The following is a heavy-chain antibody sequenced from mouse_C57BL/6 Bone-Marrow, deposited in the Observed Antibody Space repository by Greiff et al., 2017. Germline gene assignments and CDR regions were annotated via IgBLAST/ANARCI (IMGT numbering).Heavy chain of an antibody. J-gene: IGHJ4*01. CDR1: GFTFSSYG. CDR2: ISSGGSYT. Sequence: EVKLMESGGDLVKPGGSLKLSCAASGFTFSSYGMSWVRQTPDKRLEWVATISSGGSYTYYPDSVKGRFTISRDNAKNTLYLQMSSLKSEDTAMYYCARWLYAMDDWGQGTSVTVSS. CDR3: ARWLYAMDD. V-gene: IGHV5-6*01.